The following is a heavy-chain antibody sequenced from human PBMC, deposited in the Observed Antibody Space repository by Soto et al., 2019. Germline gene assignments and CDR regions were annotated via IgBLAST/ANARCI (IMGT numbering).Heavy chain of an antibody. CDR1: GFTFSSYA. CDR2: ISGSGGST. Sequence: GGSLRLSCAASGFTFSSYAMSWVRQAPGKGLEWVSAISGSGGSTYYADSVKGRFTISRDNSKNTLYLQMNSLRAEDTAVYYCAKDQIAYSNRWSQKFDYWGQGTLVTVSS. CDR3: AKDQIAYSNRWSQKFDY. J-gene: IGHJ4*02. D-gene: IGHD6-13*01. V-gene: IGHV3-23*01.